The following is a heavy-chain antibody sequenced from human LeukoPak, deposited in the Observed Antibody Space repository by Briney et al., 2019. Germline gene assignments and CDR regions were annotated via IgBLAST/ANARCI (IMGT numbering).Heavy chain of an antibody. J-gene: IGHJ4*02. CDR2: INSDGSTI. Sequence: GRSLRLSCAASGFTFDDYAMHWVRQAPGEGLVWVSRINSDGSTINYADSVKGRLTISRDNAKNTLYLQMNSLRVEDTALYFCATAGNYRFDYWGQGTLVTVSS. D-gene: IGHD1-7*01. CDR1: GFTFDDYA. V-gene: IGHV3-74*01. CDR3: ATAGNYRFDY.